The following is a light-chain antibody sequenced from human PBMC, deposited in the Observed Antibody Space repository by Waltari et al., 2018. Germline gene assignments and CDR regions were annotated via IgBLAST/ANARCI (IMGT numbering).Light chain of an antibody. V-gene: IGLV3-25*03. CDR2: KDT. J-gene: IGLJ1*01. Sequence: SYELTQPPSVSVSPGQTARLTCSGDALPKQFASWYQQKPGQAPVGVIYKDTERPSGIPERFSGSSSGTTVTLTISGVQAEDEADYYCQSADSSGTYEVFGTGTKVTVL. CDR3: QSADSSGTYEV. CDR1: ALPKQF.